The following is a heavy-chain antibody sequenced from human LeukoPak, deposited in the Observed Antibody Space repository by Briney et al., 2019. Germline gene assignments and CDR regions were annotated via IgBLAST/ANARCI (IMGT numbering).Heavy chain of an antibody. CDR3: ARGKSSNWYTFDS. CDR1: GYTFSDYY. V-gene: IGHV1-2*02. CDR2: INPNSGGT. Sequence: ASVKVSCKASGYTFSDYYMHWVRQAPGQGPEWMGWINPNSGGTNYAQKFQGRVTMTRDTSINTAYIELSSLRSDDSAVYYCARGKSSNWYTFDSWGQGTLVTVSS. D-gene: IGHD6-13*01. J-gene: IGHJ4*02.